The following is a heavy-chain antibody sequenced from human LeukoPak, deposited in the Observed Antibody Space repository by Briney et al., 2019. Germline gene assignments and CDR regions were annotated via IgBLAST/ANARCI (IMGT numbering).Heavy chain of an antibody. Sequence: GGSLRLSCAASGFTFSSYSMNWVRQAPGKGLEWVSSISSSSSYIYYADSVKGRFTISRDNAKNSLYLQMNSLRAEDTAVYYCARAKRGSSSRHDAFDIWGQGTMVTVSS. J-gene: IGHJ3*02. CDR2: ISSSSSYI. V-gene: IGHV3-21*01. CDR3: ARAKRGSSSRHDAFDI. D-gene: IGHD6-6*01. CDR1: GFTFSSYS.